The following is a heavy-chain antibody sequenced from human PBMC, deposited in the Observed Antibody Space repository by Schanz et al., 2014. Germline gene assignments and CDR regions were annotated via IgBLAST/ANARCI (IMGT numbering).Heavy chain of an antibody. J-gene: IGHJ6*02. CDR1: GFIFSGYA. CDR3: AKDRQTTVNRVGYYYGMDF. D-gene: IGHD4-4*01. V-gene: IGHV3-74*01. CDR2: TSHDGSFT. Sequence: VQLVESGGGVVQPGNSLRLSCAASGFIFSGYAMIWVRQAPGKGLVWVSRTSHDGSFTTFADSVKGRFTISRDDAKNSLYLQMNSLRAEDTALYYCAKDRQTTVNRVGYYYGMDFWGQGTTVTVSS.